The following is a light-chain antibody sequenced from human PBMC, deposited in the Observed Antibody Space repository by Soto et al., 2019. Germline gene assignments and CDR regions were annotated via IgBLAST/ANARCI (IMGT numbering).Light chain of an antibody. CDR3: SSHTSVNTRV. CDR1: SSDVGSYDY. V-gene: IGLV2-14*01. J-gene: IGLJ1*01. Sequence: QCALNQPASVSGAAGQSIAISCTGTSSDVGSYDYVSWYQQHPDKAPKLMIYEVTQRPSGVSNRFSGSKSGNTASLTISGLQAEDEADYYCSSHTSVNTRVFGTGTKVTVL. CDR2: EVT.